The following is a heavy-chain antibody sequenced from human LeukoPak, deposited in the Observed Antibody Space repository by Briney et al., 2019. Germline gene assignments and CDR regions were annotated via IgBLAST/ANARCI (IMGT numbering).Heavy chain of an antibody. V-gene: IGHV4-30-4*08. CDR3: ARERHDFWSDLYGMDV. J-gene: IGHJ6*04. Sequence: SETLSLTCTVSGGSISGGDNYWSWIRQPPGKGLEWIGYIYYSGSSYYNPSLKSRVTISVDTSMNQFSLNLSSVTAADTAVYYCARERHDFWSDLYGMDVWGKGTTVTVSS. CDR1: GGSISGGDNY. D-gene: IGHD3-3*01. CDR2: IYYSGSS.